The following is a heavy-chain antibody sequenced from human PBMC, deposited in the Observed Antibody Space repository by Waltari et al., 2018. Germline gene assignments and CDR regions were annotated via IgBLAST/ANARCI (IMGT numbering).Heavy chain of an antibody. CDR2: ISSSGSTI. J-gene: IGHJ6*02. CDR1: GFTFSSYE. Sequence: EVQLVESGGGLVQPGGSLRPSCAASGFTFSSYEMNWVRQAPGKGLEWVSYISSSGSTIYYADSVKGRFTISRDNAKNSLYLQMNSLRAEDTAVYYCARDQGYYYGMDVWGQGTTVTVSS. CDR3: ARDQGYYYGMDV. V-gene: IGHV3-48*03.